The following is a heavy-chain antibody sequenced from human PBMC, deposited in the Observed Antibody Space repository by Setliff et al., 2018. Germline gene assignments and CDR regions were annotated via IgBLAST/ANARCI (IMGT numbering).Heavy chain of an antibody. CDR1: GDSINSGTYY. J-gene: IGHJ4*02. Sequence: SETLSLTCSVSGDSINSGTYYWSWFRQSAGKGLEWIGRIYTGGSTNYNPSLKSRVTISVDTSKNQFSLKLSSVTAADTAVYYCARRETYYLDLWGQGMLVTVSS. CDR3: ARRETYYLDL. CDR2: IYTGGST. V-gene: IGHV4-61*02.